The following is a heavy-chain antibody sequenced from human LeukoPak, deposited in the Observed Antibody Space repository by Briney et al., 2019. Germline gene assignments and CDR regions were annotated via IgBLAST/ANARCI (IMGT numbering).Heavy chain of an antibody. CDR1: GYTFSMYA. J-gene: IGHJ4*02. CDR2: INPSGGSA. CDR3: ARFWSGLDY. Sequence: GASVKVSCKASGYTFSMYAMNWVRQAPGQGLEWMGIINPSGGSASYAQKFQGRVTMTRDTSTSTVYMELSSLRSEDTAVYYCARFWSGLDYWGQGTLVTVSS. V-gene: IGHV1-46*01. D-gene: IGHD3-3*01.